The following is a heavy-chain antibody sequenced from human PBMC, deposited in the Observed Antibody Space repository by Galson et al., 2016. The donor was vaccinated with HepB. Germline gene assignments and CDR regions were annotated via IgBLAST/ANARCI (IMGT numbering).Heavy chain of an antibody. CDR2: IYYSGTT. D-gene: IGHD4-23*01. CDR3: ARSYGGYAFDI. V-gene: IGHV4-59*01. CDR1: GGSISPFF. J-gene: IGHJ3*02. Sequence: SESLSLTCTVSGGSISPFFWSWIRQPPGKGLEWIVYIYYSGTTNYTPSLNSRVTISLDTSKSQFSLKVTSVTAADTAVYYCARSYGGYAFDIWGQGTMVTVSS.